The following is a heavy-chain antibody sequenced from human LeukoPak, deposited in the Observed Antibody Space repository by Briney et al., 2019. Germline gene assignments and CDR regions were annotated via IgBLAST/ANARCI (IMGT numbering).Heavy chain of an antibody. J-gene: IGHJ3*02. D-gene: IGHD5-12*01. CDR3: ARKRGYSGYDPSTVDI. CDR2: ISAYNGNT. CDR1: GYTFTSYG. Sequence: ASVKVSCKASGYTFTSYGSSWVGQAPGQGLEWMGWISAYNGNTNYAHKLQPRVPMTTDTSTSTAYMELMSLRSDDTAVYYCARKRGYSGYDPSTVDIWGQGTMVTVSS. V-gene: IGHV1-18*01.